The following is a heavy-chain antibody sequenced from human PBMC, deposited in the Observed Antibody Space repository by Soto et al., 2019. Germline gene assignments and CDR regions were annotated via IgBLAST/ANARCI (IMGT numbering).Heavy chain of an antibody. Sequence: ASVKVSCKASGYTFTSYYMHWVRQAPGQGLEWMGIINPSGGSTSYAQKFPGRVTMTRDTSTSTVYMELSSLRSEDTAVYYCAREGSYYSGSRSYYYYYYGMDVWGHGTTVTVS. J-gene: IGHJ6*02. D-gene: IGHD3-10*01. V-gene: IGHV1-46*01. CDR1: GYTFTSYY. CDR3: AREGSYYSGSRSYYYYYYGMDV. CDR2: INPSGGST.